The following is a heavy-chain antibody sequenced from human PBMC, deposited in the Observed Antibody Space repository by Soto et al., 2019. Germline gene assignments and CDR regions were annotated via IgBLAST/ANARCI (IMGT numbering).Heavy chain of an antibody. V-gene: IGHV3-21*01. CDR2: ISSNSAYT. J-gene: IGHJ5*02. D-gene: IGHD3-10*01. CDR3: KRAESSARSARGWFDT. CDR1: GFTFRSFT. Sequence: PGGSLRLSCAASGFTFRSFTMNWVRQAPGKGLEWVSTISSNSAYTYYTDALRGRFTISRDNAKNSLHLQMNSLRAEDTAVYYCKRAESSARSARGWFDTWGPGTLVTVSS.